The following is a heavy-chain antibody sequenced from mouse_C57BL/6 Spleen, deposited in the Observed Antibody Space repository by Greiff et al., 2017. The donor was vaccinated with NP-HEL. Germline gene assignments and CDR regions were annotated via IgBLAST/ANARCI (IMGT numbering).Heavy chain of an antibody. CDR2: IYPGSGNT. CDR1: GYTFTDYY. D-gene: IGHD2-5*01. Sequence: QVQLQQSGAELVRPGASVKLSCKASGYTFTDYYINWVKQRPGQGLEWIARIYPGSGNTYYNEKFKGKATLTAEKSSSTAYMQLSSLTSEDSAVYFCARRAYYSNLRGAMDYWGQGTSVTVSS. CDR3: ARRAYYSNLRGAMDY. V-gene: IGHV1-76*01. J-gene: IGHJ4*01.